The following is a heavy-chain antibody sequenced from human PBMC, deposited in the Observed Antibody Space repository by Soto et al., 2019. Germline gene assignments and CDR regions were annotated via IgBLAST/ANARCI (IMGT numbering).Heavy chain of an antibody. Sequence: SETLSLNCTVSGGSISGYYWSWIRQPPGRRLEWIGYIYYSGSTNYNPSLKSRVTISVDTSKNPFSLQLSSVTAADTGVYYCARQGWLQLGIDYWGQGTMVTVSS. J-gene: IGHJ4*02. D-gene: IGHD5-12*01. CDR1: GGSISGYY. CDR3: ARQGWLQLGIDY. CDR2: IYYSGST. V-gene: IGHV4-59*01.